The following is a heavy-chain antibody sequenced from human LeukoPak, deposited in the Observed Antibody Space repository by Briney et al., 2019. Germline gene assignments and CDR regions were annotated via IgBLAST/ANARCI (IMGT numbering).Heavy chain of an antibody. CDR1: GFTFSDYY. V-gene: IGHV3-11*04. CDR3: ARRDWVSGAVRAFDI. J-gene: IGHJ3*02. CDR2: ISNDSVDK. D-gene: IGHD3-3*01. Sequence: GGSLRLSCVDPGFTFSDYYMSWIRQVPGEGLEWVSYISNDSVDKYYVDSVRGRFTISRDNAKKSMYLQMSGLRVEDTAVYYCARRDWVSGAVRAFDIWGQGTMVTVSS.